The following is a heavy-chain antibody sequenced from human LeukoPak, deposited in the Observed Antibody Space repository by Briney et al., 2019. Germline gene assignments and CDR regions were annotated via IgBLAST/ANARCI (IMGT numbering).Heavy chain of an antibody. CDR3: ASGVMVRGVLSKYYYYMDV. CDR1: GYTFTSYY. Sequence: ASVKVSCKASGYTFTSYYMHWVRQAPGQGLEWMGIINPSGGSTSYAQKFQGRATMTRDTSTSTVYMELSSLRSEDTAVYCCASGVMVRGVLSKYYYYMDVWGKGTTVTISS. J-gene: IGHJ6*03. D-gene: IGHD3-10*01. CDR2: INPSGGST. V-gene: IGHV1-46*01.